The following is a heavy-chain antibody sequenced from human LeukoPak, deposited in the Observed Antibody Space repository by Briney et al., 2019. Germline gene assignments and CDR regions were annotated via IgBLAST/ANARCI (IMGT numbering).Heavy chain of an antibody. CDR2: ISSSGSTI. Sequence: GGSLRLSCAASGFTFSDYYMSWIRQAPGKGLERVSYISSSGSTIYYADSVKGRFTISRDNAKNSLYLQMNSLRAEDTAVYYCARWERTYYYDSSGYFFDYWGQGTLVTVSS. CDR1: GFTFSDYY. V-gene: IGHV3-11*01. CDR3: ARWERTYYYDSSGYFFDY. D-gene: IGHD3-22*01. J-gene: IGHJ4*02.